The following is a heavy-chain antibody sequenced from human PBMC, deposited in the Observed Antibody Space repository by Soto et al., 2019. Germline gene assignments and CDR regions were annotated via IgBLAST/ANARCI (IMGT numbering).Heavy chain of an antibody. D-gene: IGHD2-15*01. Sequence: GESLKISCAASGFTFSSFNMNWVRQAPGKGLEWVSFVTSGGGTIYYADSVKGRFTISRDNAKDSLYLQMNSLRAEDTAVYYCARRLGYCSGGSCPTDYWGQGTLVTVSS. CDR3: ARRLGYCSGGSCPTDY. CDR1: GFTFSSFN. J-gene: IGHJ4*02. V-gene: IGHV3-48*01. CDR2: VTSGGGTI.